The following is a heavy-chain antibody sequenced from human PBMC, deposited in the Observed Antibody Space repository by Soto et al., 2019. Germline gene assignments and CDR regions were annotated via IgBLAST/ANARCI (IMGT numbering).Heavy chain of an antibody. CDR2: IHYSGST. CDR1: GCSIRSSSYS. Sequence: SETLSLTCPVSGCSIRSSSYSWSWIRQHPGKGLEWIGYIHYSGSTYYNPSLKSRVSISVDTSKNQFSLKLSSVTAADTAVYYCARGRHEYSYGNFDSWGQGTLVTVSS. CDR3: ARGRHEYSYGNFDS. J-gene: IGHJ4*02. V-gene: IGHV4-31*03. D-gene: IGHD5-18*01.